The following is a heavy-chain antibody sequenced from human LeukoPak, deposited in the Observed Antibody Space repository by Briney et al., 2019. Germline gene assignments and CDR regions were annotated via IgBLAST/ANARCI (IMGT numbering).Heavy chain of an antibody. CDR2: IYYSRST. D-gene: IGHD2-21*01. V-gene: IGHV4-39*01. Sequence: SETLSLTCTVSGGSISSSSYYGGWVRQPPGKGVEWVGSIYYSRSTYYNPSVKSRVTISVGKSKNPFSLKLSSVTAADTAVYYCAREIVVVIAIDYWGQGTLVTVSS. CDR3: AREIVVVIAIDY. J-gene: IGHJ4*02. CDR1: GGSISSSSYY.